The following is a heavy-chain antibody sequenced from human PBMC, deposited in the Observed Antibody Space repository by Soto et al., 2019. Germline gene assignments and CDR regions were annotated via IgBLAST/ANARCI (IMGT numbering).Heavy chain of an antibody. D-gene: IGHD6-19*01. CDR1: GGSISSSSYY. CDR2: IYYSGST. J-gene: IGHJ4*02. V-gene: IGHV4-39*01. Sequence: SETLSLTCTVSGGSISSSSYYWGWIRQPPGKGLEWIGSIYYSGSTYYNPSLKSRVTISVDTSKNQFSLRLSSVTAADTAVYYCARTEYSSAYPAGPIVNWGQGTLVTVSS. CDR3: ARTEYSSAYPAGPIVN.